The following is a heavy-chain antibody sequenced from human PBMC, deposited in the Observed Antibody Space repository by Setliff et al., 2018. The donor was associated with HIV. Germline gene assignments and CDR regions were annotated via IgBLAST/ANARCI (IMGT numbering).Heavy chain of an antibody. Sequence: SETLSLTCAVYGGPSTDHYWNWIRQSPGMGLEWIAEIHHTGYINYNPSLKSRVTVSLDMSNNQFSLKLSSVTAADTAVYYCARARYYDSSGYYFDYYYGMDVWGQGTTVTVSS. CDR2: IHHTGYI. CDR1: GGPSTDHY. D-gene: IGHD3-22*01. V-gene: IGHV4-34*01. J-gene: IGHJ6*02. CDR3: ARARYYDSSGYYFDYYYGMDV.